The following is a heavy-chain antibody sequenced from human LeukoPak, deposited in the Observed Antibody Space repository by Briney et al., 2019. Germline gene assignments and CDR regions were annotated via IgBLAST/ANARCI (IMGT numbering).Heavy chain of an antibody. V-gene: IGHV1-2*02. Sequence: GASVKVSCKASGGTFSNYAISWVRQAPGQGLEWMGWINPNSGGTNYAQKFQGRVTMTRDTSISTAYMELSRLRSDDTAVYYCARDDRYNWNDGSFDYWGQGTLVTVSS. CDR3: ARDDRYNWNDGSFDY. D-gene: IGHD1-1*01. J-gene: IGHJ4*02. CDR1: GGTFSNYA. CDR2: INPNSGGT.